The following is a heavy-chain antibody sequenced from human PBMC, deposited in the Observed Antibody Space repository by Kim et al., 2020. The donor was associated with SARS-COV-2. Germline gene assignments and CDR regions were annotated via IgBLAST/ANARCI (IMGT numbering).Heavy chain of an antibody. D-gene: IGHD6-6*01. Sequence: GGSLRLSCEASGFSFSDYFMSWIRQAPGKGLEWLSYISGDSVSTYYTYSVRGRFTISRDNVKNVLYLQMNSLRAEDTALYYCVKDRQTSSSFFDYWGQGALVAVSS. CDR2: ISGDSVST. V-gene: IGHV3-11*06. CDR3: VKDRQTSSSFFDY. CDR1: GFSFSDYF. J-gene: IGHJ4*02.